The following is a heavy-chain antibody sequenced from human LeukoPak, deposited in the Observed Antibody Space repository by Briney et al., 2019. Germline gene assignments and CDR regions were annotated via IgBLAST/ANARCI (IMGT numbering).Heavy chain of an antibody. CDR1: GFTFSSYG. CDR3: AKEPVLLWFGDPNGGAFDI. V-gene: IGHV3-30*18. Sequence: GGSLRLSCAASGFTFSSYGMHWVRQAPGKGLEWVAVISYDGSNKYYADSVKGRFTISRDNSKNTLYLQMNSLRAEDTAVYYCAKEPVLLWFGDPNGGAFDIWGQGTMVTVSS. CDR2: ISYDGSNK. J-gene: IGHJ3*02. D-gene: IGHD3-10*01.